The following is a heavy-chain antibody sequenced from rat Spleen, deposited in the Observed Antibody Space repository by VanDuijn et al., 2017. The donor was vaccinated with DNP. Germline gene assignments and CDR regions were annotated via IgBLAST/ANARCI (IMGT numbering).Heavy chain of an antibody. J-gene: IGHJ2*01. V-gene: IGHV5-7*01. CDR1: GFIFNTYY. Sequence: EVQLVESGGGLVQPGRSLKLSCAASGFIFNTYYMAWVRQAPKKGLEWVATISTTGSRTYYPDSVKGRFTIFRDNAKSTLYLQMNSLRSEDMATYYCVRWYNSGYYFDYWGQGVMVTVSS. CDR2: ISTTGSRT. CDR3: VRWYNSGYYFDY. D-gene: IGHD4-3*01.